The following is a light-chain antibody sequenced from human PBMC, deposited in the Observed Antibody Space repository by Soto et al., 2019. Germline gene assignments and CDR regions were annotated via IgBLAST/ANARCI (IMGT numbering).Light chain of an antibody. Sequence: EIVLTQSPGTLSLSPGERATLSCRASQSVGSSFLAWYQQRPGQGPRLLIYGAPSRATGIPDRFSGSGSGTDFTLSISRLEPEDFAVYYCQQYGSSPRTFGQGTKVDIK. V-gene: IGKV3-20*01. J-gene: IGKJ1*01. CDR3: QQYGSSPRT. CDR1: QSVGSSF. CDR2: GAP.